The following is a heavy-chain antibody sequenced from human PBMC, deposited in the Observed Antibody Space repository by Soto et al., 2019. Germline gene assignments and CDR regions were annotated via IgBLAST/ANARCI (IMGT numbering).Heavy chain of an antibody. CDR2: ITAIGSRA. J-gene: IGHJ2*01. V-gene: IGHV3-23*01. CDR1: GLSLGNYA. CDR3: AKDLRGPDAGTWYFDL. D-gene: IGHD2-2*01. Sequence: EVQLLESGGGLVQPGGSLRLSCVASGLSLGNYAMGWVRQPPGKGLEWVSAITAIGSRAQYADSVKGRFTISRDNSQNTLYMQMDSLRAEDSAVYYCAKDLRGPDAGTWYFDLWGRGTLVTVSS.